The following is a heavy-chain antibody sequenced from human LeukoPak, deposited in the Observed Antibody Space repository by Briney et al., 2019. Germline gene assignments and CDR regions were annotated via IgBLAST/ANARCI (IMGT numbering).Heavy chain of an antibody. J-gene: IGHJ3*02. D-gene: IGHD3-3*01. CDR3: ARGPDITIFGVVLPPHAFDI. V-gene: IGHV3-21*01. Sequence: PGGSLRLSCAASGFTFSSYSMNWVRQAPGKGLEWVSSISSGSSYIYFADSVKGRFTISRDNAKSSLYLQMNSLRAEDTAVYYCARGPDITIFGVVLPPHAFDIWGQGTMVTVSS. CDR2: ISSGSSYI. CDR1: GFTFSSYS.